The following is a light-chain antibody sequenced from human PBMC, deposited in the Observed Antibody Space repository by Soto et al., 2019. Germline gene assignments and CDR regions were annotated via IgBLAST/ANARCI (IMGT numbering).Light chain of an antibody. CDR1: SSDVGGCKF. Sequence: QSALTQPPSASGSPGQSVTISCTGTSSDVGGCKFVSWYQQYPGKAPQLIIYEVNKRPSRVPDRLSGSKSGNTASLTVSGLQADYEADYYCSSCAGSNNPYVFGTGTKLTVL. V-gene: IGLV2-8*01. CDR2: EVN. J-gene: IGLJ1*01. CDR3: SSCAGSNNPYV.